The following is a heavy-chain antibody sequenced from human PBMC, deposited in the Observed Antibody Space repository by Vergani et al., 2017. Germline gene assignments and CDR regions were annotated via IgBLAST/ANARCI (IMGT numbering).Heavy chain of an antibody. CDR3: ARDWKYGSSWSNWFDP. D-gene: IGHD6-13*01. CDR2: IKEDGSEK. CDR1: GFTFSSYW. J-gene: IGHJ5*02. V-gene: IGHV3-7*01. Sequence: EVQLLESGGGLVQPGGSLRLSCAASGFTFSSYWMSWVRQAPGKGLEWVAKIKEDGSEKYYVDSVKGRFTISRDNDKNSLYLQMNSLRAEDTAVYYCARDWKYGSSWSNWFDPWGQGTLVTVSS.